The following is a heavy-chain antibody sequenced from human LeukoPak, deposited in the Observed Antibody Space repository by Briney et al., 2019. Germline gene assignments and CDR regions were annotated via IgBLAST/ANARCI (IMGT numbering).Heavy chain of an antibody. CDR1: GGSFSGYY. CDR2: INHSGST. Sequence: PSETLSLTCAVYGGSFSGYYWSWIRQPPGKGLEWIGEINHSGSTNYNPSLKSRVTISVDTSKNQFSLKLSSVTAADTAVYYCARGRDGDSSSWYRVIGNYFDYWGQGTLVTVSS. CDR3: ARGRDGDSSSWYRVIGNYFDY. D-gene: IGHD6-13*01. J-gene: IGHJ4*02. V-gene: IGHV4-34*01.